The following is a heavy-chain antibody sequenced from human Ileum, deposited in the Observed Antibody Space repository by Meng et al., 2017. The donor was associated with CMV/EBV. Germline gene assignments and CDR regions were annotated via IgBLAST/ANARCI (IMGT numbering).Heavy chain of an antibody. J-gene: IGHJ4*02. D-gene: IGHD3-9*01. CDR2: IFYDGSKS. CDR1: GFRFSGHG. V-gene: IGHV3-30*02. CDR3: AYWLGADNTGYYPN. Sequence: GGSLRLSCAASGFRFSGHGMHWVRQAPGKGLECVAFIFYDGSKSYYADSVKGRFTISRDNSKSILFLLMNSLRIEDTAVYYCAYWLGADNTGYYPNWGQGTVVTVSS.